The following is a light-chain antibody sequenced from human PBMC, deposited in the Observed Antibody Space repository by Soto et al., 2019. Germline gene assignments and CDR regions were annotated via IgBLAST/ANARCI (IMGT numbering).Light chain of an antibody. CDR2: DAS. J-gene: IGKJ5*01. CDR3: QQYNTYST. Sequence: DIPMTQSPSSLSASVGDRVTITCQASQDISNYLNWYQQKPGKAPKPLIYDASTLKTGVPSRFSGSGSGSEFNFTITGLQPDDFATYFCQQYNTYSTFGQGTRLDIK. CDR1: QDISNY. V-gene: IGKV1-33*01.